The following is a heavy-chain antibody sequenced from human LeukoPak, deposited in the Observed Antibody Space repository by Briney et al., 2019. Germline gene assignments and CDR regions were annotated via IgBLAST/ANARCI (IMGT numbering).Heavy chain of an antibody. V-gene: IGHV3-23*01. CDR3: AKAPVTSCRGAFCYPFDS. D-gene: IGHD2-15*01. CDR2: ISGSGTNT. CDR1: GFTFSSYA. Sequence: GGSLRLSCAASGFTFSSYAMSWVRQAPGKGLEWVSGISGSGTNTDYADSVKGRFTISRDNSKNTLYLQMNSLRAEDTAVYYCAKAPVTSCRGAFCYPFDSWGQGTLVTVSS. J-gene: IGHJ4*02.